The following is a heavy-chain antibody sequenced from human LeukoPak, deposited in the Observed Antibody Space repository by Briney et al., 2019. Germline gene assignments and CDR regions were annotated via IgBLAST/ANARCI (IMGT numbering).Heavy chain of an antibody. J-gene: IGHJ6*02. Sequence: PGGSLRLSCAASGFTFSSYSMNWVRQAPGKGLEWVSSISSSSSYIYYADSVKGRFTISRDNAKNSLYLQMNSLRAEDTAVYYCARGVGLTMVRGVTPLPGEFGMDVWGQGTTVTVSS. CDR2: ISSSSSYI. CDR3: ARGVGLTMVRGVTPLPGEFGMDV. CDR1: GFTFSSYS. V-gene: IGHV3-21*01. D-gene: IGHD3-10*01.